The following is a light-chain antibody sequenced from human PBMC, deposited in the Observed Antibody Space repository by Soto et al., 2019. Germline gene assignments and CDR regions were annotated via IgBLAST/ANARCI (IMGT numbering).Light chain of an antibody. Sequence: QSALTQPASVSGSPGQSITISCTGTSSDVGAYNYVSWFQQHPGKAPKLIIYDVSNWPSGVSNRFSGSKSGYTASLTISGLQVEVEADYYCSSYTTSSTYVFGTGTKLTVL. CDR2: DVS. J-gene: IGLJ1*01. CDR1: SSDVGAYNY. V-gene: IGLV2-14*03. CDR3: SSYTTSSTYV.